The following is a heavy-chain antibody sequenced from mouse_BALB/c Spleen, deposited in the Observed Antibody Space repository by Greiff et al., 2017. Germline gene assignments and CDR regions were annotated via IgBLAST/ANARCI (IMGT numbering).Heavy chain of an antibody. CDR2: FSSGGSYT. Sequence: EVMLVESGGGLVKPGGSLKLSCAASGFTFSSYTMSWVRQTPEKRLEWVATFSSGGSYTYYPDSVKGRFTISRDNAKNTLYLQMSRLKSEDTTMYYCTRDGEFLHDYGSSQYYFDYWGQGTTLTVSS. V-gene: IGHV5-6-4*01. D-gene: IGHD1-1*01. CDR1: GFTFSSYT. J-gene: IGHJ2*01. CDR3: TRDGEFLHDYGSSQYYFDY.